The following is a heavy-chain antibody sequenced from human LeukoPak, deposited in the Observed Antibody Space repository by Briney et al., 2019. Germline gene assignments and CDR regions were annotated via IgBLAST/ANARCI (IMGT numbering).Heavy chain of an antibody. Sequence: GGSLRLSCAASGFTFSSYGTHWVRQAPGKGLEWVAVISYDGSNKYYADSVKGRFTISRDNSKNTLYLQMNSLRAEDTAVYYCAKDHVEMATINLLDYWGQGTLVTVSS. D-gene: IGHD5-24*01. V-gene: IGHV3-30*18. CDR2: ISYDGSNK. CDR3: AKDHVEMATINLLDY. J-gene: IGHJ4*02. CDR1: GFTFSSYG.